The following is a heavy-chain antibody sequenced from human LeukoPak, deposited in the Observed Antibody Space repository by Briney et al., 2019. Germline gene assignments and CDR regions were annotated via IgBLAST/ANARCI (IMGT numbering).Heavy chain of an antibody. CDR1: GGSLSNYY. J-gene: IGHJ4*02. CDR3: ARDVGDYADY. V-gene: IGHV4-59*01. D-gene: IGHD4-17*01. CDR2: IYFSGST. Sequence: TSETLSLTCTVSGGSLSNYYWSWIRQPPGKGLEWIGCIYFSGSTNYNPSLKSRVTISVDTSKNQFSLKLASLTSADTAVYFCARDVGDYADYWGQGTLVTVSS.